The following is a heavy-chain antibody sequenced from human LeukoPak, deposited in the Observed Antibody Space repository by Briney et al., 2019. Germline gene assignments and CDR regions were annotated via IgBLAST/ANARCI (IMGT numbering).Heavy chain of an antibody. V-gene: IGHV1-46*01. CDR2: INPSGDNT. D-gene: IGHD1-26*01. J-gene: IGHJ5*02. Sequence: EASVKVSCKASGGTFSSYAISWVRQAPGQGLEWMGIINPSGDNTWYAQKFQGRVTMTRDMSTSTAYMELSSLRSEDTAVYYCARDNSVGDTAWWFDPWGQGTLVTVSS. CDR3: ARDNSVGDTAWWFDP. CDR1: GGTFSSYA.